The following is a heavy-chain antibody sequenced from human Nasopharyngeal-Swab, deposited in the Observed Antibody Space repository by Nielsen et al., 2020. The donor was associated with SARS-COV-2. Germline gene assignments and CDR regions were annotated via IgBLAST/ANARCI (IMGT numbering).Heavy chain of an antibody. CDR1: GFIFSDYC. Sequence: GESLKISCAASGFIFSDYCMSWIRQAPGKGLEWVSYISNTGSTRYYADSVKGRITISRDNAKNSLYLQMNSLRAEDTAVYYCARVLTGGGIMLYSYANDYWGQGTLVTVSS. CDR3: ARVLTGGGIMLYSYANDY. CDR2: ISNTGSTR. D-gene: IGHD2/OR15-2a*01. V-gene: IGHV3-11*04. J-gene: IGHJ4*02.